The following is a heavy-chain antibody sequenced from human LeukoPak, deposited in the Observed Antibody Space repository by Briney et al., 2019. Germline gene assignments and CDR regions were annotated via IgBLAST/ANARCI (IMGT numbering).Heavy chain of an antibody. CDR1: GGSISSGGYY. J-gene: IGHJ4*02. V-gene: IGHV4-61*08. CDR2: IYYSGST. Sequence: PSQTLSLTCTVSGGSISSGGYYWSWIRQHPGKGLEWIGYIYYSGSTNYNPSLKSRVTILVDTSKNQFSLKLSSVTAADTAVYYCARATQRGRGPSLWFGELGVWGQGTLVTVSS. CDR3: ARATQRGRGPSLWFGELGV. D-gene: IGHD3-10*01.